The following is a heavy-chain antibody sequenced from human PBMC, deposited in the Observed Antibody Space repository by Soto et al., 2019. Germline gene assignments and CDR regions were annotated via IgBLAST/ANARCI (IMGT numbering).Heavy chain of an antibody. CDR2: ISGSGGST. D-gene: IGHD3-16*02. CDR1: GFTFSSYA. V-gene: IGHV3-23*01. Sequence: GSLRLSCAASGFTFSSYAMSWVRQAPGKGLEWVSAISGSGGSTYYADSVKGRFTISRDNSKNTLYLQMNSLRAEDTAVYYCAKGGVIVILPDYWGQGTLVTVSS. J-gene: IGHJ4*02. CDR3: AKGGVIVILPDY.